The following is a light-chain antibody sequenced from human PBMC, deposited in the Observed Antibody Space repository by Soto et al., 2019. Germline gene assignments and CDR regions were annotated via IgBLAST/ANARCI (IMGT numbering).Light chain of an antibody. CDR1: QSVSSN. CDR3: QQFNNYPQT. J-gene: IGKJ1*01. Sequence: EIVMTQSPATLSVSPGERATLSCRASQSVSSNLAWYQQKPGQAPRLLIYGASTRATGIPARFSGSGSGTEFTLTISSLQSEDFATYYCQQFNNYPQTFGQGTKV. V-gene: IGKV3-15*01. CDR2: GAS.